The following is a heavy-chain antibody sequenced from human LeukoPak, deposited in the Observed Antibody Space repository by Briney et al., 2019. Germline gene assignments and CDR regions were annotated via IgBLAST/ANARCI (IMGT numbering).Heavy chain of an antibody. J-gene: IGHJ3*02. D-gene: IGHD3-22*01. CDR1: GFTFSSYW. V-gene: IGHV3-7*01. CDR2: IKQDGSEK. CDR3: ARDHYDSSGYYYEGDAFDI. Sequence: GGSLRLSCAASGFTFSSYWMSWVRQAPGKGLEWVANIKQDGSEKYYVDSVKGRFTISRDNAKNSLYLQMNSLRAEDTAVYYCARDHYDSSGYYYEGDAFDIWGQGTMVTVSS.